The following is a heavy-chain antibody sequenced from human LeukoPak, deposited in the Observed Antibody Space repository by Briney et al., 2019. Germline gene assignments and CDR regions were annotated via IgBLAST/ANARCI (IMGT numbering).Heavy chain of an antibody. CDR3: ARPGLTHSSGWSRVQRRHFDY. CDR2: INHSGST. D-gene: IGHD6-19*01. CDR1: GGSFSGYY. V-gene: IGHV4-34*01. Sequence: SETLSLTCAVYGGSFSGYYWSWIRQPPGKGLEWIGEINHSGSTNYNPSLKSRVTISVDTSKNQFSLKLSSVTAADTAVYYCARPGLTHSSGWSRVQRRHFDYWGQGTLVTVSS. J-gene: IGHJ4*02.